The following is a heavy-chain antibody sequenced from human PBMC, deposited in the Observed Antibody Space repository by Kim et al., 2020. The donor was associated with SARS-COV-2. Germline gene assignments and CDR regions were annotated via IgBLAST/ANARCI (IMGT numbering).Heavy chain of an antibody. Sequence: SETLSLTCIVSGGSISNNYWSWIRQPPGKGLEWIGYMYNSGNTNYNPSLRSRVTISVDTSKNQFSLKLNSVTAADTAVYYCARSYGSGNRNWVDSWGQGTLVTVSS. CDR3: ARSYGSGNRNWVDS. J-gene: IGHJ5*01. CDR1: GGSISNNY. CDR2: MYNSGNT. V-gene: IGHV4-59*13. D-gene: IGHD3-10*01.